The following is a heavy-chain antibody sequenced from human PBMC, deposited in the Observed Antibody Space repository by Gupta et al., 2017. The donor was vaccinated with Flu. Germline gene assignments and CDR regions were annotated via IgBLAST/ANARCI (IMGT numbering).Heavy chain of an antibody. D-gene: IGHD3-10*02. Sequence: YAISLVRQAPGQGLEWMGGIIPILGTANYAQQFQGRVTITADESTSTAYMELSSLRSEDTAVYDCARDVRGLATSYGMDVWGQGTTGTVSS. CDR2: IIPILGTA. CDR3: ARDVRGLATSYGMDV. J-gene: IGHJ6*02. V-gene: IGHV1-69*01. CDR1: YA.